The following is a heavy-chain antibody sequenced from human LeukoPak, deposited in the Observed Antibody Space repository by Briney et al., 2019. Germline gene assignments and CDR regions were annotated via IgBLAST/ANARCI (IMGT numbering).Heavy chain of an antibody. CDR3: AKDKTRSGRSFFDY. CDR2: IYTSGST. V-gene: IGHV4-61*02. CDR1: GGSISSGSYY. J-gene: IGHJ4*02. D-gene: IGHD2-15*01. Sequence: SETLSLTCTVSGGSISSGSYYWSWIRQPAGKGLEWIGRIYTSGSTNYNPSLKSRVTISVDTSKNQFSLKLSSVTAADTAVYYCAKDKTRSGRSFFDYWGQGTLVTVSS.